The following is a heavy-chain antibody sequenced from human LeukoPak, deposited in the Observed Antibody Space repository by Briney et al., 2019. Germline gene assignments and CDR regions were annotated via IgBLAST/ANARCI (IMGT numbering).Heavy chain of an antibody. J-gene: IGHJ4*02. Sequence: GESLKISCKGSGYSFISYWIGWVRQMPGKGLEWMGIIYAGDSDTRYRPSFQGQVTISVDKSISTAYLQWNSLKASDTAMYYCARHYYYGSGTYSYFDYWGQGTLVTVSS. D-gene: IGHD3-10*01. CDR3: ARHYYYGSGTYSYFDY. V-gene: IGHV5-51*01. CDR1: GYSFISYW. CDR2: IYAGDSDT.